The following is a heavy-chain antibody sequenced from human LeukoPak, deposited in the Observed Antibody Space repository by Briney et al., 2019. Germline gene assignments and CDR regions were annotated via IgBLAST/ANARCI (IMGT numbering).Heavy chain of an antibody. V-gene: IGHV1-2*02. CDR1: GYTFTGYY. Sequence: ASVKVSCKASGYTFTGYYMHWVRQAPGQGLEWMGWINPNSGGTNYAQKFQGRVTMTRNTSISTAYMELSSLRSEDTAVYYCARAASVWDGSPAYWGQGTLVTVSS. CDR3: ARAASVWDGSPAY. J-gene: IGHJ4*02. D-gene: IGHD3-16*01. CDR2: INPNSGGT.